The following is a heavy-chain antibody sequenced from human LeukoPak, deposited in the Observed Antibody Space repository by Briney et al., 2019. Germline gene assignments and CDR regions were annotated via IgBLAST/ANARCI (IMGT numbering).Heavy chain of an antibody. Sequence: PSETLSLTCTVSGGSISSSSYYWGWIRQPLGKGLEWIGSIYYSGSTYYNPSLKSRVTISVDTSKNQFSLKLSSVTAADTAVYYCARVGDVDTAMVTGSWGQGTLVTVSS. D-gene: IGHD5-18*01. CDR3: ARVGDVDTAMVTGS. CDR1: GGSISSSSYY. J-gene: IGHJ4*02. CDR2: IYYSGST. V-gene: IGHV4-39*07.